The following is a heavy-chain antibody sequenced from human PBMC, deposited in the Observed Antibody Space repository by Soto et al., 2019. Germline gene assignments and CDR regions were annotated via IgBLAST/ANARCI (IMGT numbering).Heavy chain of an antibody. J-gene: IGHJ4*02. Sequence: QVQLVQSGAEVKKPGASVKVSCKASGYTFTSYGISWVRQAPGRGLEWMGWISAYNGNTNYAQKLKGRGTMTTDTATSTAYMELRSLRSDDTAVYYCARDRIGYDSSGSGHDYWGQGTLVTVSS. CDR3: ARDRIGYDSSGSGHDY. D-gene: IGHD3-22*01. CDR1: GYTFTSYG. V-gene: IGHV1-18*01. CDR2: ISAYNGNT.